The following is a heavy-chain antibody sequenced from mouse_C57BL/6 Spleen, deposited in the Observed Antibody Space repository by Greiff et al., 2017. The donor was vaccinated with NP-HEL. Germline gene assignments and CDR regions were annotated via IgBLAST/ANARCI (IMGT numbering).Heavy chain of an antibody. V-gene: IGHV1-80*01. CDR1: GYAFSSSW. J-gene: IGHJ2*01. CDR2: IYPGDGDT. CDR3: ARSRFGSSHYFDY. Sequence: QVQLKESGPELVKPGASVKISCKASGYAFSSSWMNWVKQRPGKGLEWIGQIYPGDGDTNYNGKFKGKATLTADKSSSTAYMQLSSLTSEDSAVYFCARSRFGSSHYFDYWGQGTTLTVSS. D-gene: IGHD1-1*01.